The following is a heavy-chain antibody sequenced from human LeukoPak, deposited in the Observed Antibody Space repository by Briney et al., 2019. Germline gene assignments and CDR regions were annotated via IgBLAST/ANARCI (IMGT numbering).Heavy chain of an antibody. CDR1: GGSISSGDYY. V-gene: IGHV4-30-2*01. D-gene: IGHD2-15*01. Sequence: PSETLSLTCTVSGGSISSGDYYWSWIRQPPGKGLEWIGYIYHSGSTYYNPSLKSRVTISVDRSKNQFSLKLSSVTAADTAVYYCARIGVEAASWYFDLWGRGTLVTVSS. CDR3: ARIGVEAASWYFDL. J-gene: IGHJ2*01. CDR2: IYHSGST.